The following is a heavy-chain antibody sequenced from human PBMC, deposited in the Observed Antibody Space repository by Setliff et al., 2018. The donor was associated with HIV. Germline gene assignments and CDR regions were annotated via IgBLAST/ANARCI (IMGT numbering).Heavy chain of an antibody. CDR3: ARGSLLGYFDWLFPD. J-gene: IGHJ4*02. V-gene: IGHV1-2*02. CDR1: EYSFTDYY. Sequence: ASVKVSCKASEYSFTDYYIHWIRQAPGQGLEWMGWINPNSGGTNYAQRFQGRVTMARDTSISTAYMELSRLRSDDTAVYYCARGSLLGYFDWLFPDWGQGTLVTVSS. CDR2: INPNSGGT. D-gene: IGHD3-9*01.